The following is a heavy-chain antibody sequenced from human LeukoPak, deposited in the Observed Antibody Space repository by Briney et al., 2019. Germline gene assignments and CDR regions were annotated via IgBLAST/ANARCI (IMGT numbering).Heavy chain of an antibody. CDR1: GGSISSYY. Sequence: SETLSLTCTVSGGSISSYYWSWIRQPPGKGLEWIGYIYTSGSTNYNPSLKSRVTISVDTSKNQFSLKLSSVTAADAAVYYCARHSSSWMWFDPWGQGTLVTVSS. J-gene: IGHJ5*02. V-gene: IGHV4-4*09. CDR2: IYTSGST. CDR3: ARHSSSWMWFDP. D-gene: IGHD6-13*01.